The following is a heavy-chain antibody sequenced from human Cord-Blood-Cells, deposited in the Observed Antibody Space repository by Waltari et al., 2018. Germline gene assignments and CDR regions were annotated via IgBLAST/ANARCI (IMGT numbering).Heavy chain of an antibody. CDR2: ISYDGSNK. D-gene: IGHD6-13*01. CDR1: GFTVSSYG. Sequence: QVQLVESGGGVVQPGRSLRLSCAASGFTVSSYGMHWVRQAPGKRLEGGAVISYDGSNKTDADYVKGRFTISRDDSKNTLYLQMNSLRAEDTAVYYCAKDRGLAAAGTPYYGMDVWGQGTTVTVSS. V-gene: IGHV3-30*18. J-gene: IGHJ6*02. CDR3: AKDRGLAAAGTPYYGMDV.